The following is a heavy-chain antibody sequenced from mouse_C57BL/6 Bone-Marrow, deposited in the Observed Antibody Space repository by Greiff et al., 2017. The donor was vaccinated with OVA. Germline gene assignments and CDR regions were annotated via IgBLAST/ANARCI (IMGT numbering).Heavy chain of an antibody. J-gene: IGHJ1*03. D-gene: IGHD4-1*01. CDR3: ARAGRGWDVDV. CDR1: GYAFTNYL. CDR2: INPGSGGT. Sequence: QVQLQQSGAELVRPGTSVKVSCKASGYAFTNYLIEWVKQRPGQGLEWIGVINPGSGGTNYNEKFKGKATLTADKSSSTAYMQLSSLTSEDAAVYFCARAGRGWDVDVWGTGTTVTVSS. V-gene: IGHV1-54*01.